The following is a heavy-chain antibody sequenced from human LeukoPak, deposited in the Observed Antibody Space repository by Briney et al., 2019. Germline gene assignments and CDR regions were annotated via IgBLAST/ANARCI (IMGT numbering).Heavy chain of an antibody. V-gene: IGHV3-30*02. CDR3: AREDSSGWYGFDAFDI. Sequence: PGGSLRLSCAASGITVSNYGMHWVRQAPGKGLEWVAYIRFDGSNKYYADSVKGRFTISRDNSKNTLYLQMNSLRAEDTAVYYCAREDSSGWYGFDAFDIWGQGTMVTVSS. D-gene: IGHD6-19*01. CDR2: IRFDGSNK. J-gene: IGHJ3*02. CDR1: GITVSNYG.